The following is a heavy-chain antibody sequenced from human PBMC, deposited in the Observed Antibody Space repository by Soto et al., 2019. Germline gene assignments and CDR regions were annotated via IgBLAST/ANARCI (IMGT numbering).Heavy chain of an antibody. CDR3: AKIRWTISLQEEDAI. CDR1: GGTFGSYA. J-gene: IGHJ1*01. Sequence: QVQLVQSGAEVKKPGSSVKVSCKSSGGTFGSYAISWVRQAPGQGLEWMGGVIPIFGTPHYAQKFHGRVIITADIPTSTAALELSSLKSAATAVYYCAKIRWTISLQEEDAIWGQGTLVTVSS. CDR2: VIPIFGTP. V-gene: IGHV1-69*06. D-gene: IGHD2-15*01.